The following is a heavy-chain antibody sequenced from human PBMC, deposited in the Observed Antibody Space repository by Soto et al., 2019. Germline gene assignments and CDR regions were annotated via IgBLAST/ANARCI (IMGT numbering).Heavy chain of an antibody. CDR3: ARDMSGIAVNYYYYGMDV. D-gene: IGHD3-10*02. CDR2: INTNTGNP. V-gene: IGHV7-4-1*01. J-gene: IGHJ6*02. CDR1: GYTFTSYA. Sequence: ASVKVSCKASGYTFTSYAMNWVRQAPGLGLEWMGWINTNTGNPTYAQGFTGRFVFSLDTSVSTAYLQICSLKAEDTAVYYCARDMSGIAVNYYYYGMDVWGQGTTVTVSS.